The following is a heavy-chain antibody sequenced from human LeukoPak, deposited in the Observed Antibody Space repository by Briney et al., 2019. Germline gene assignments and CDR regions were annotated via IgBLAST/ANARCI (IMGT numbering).Heavy chain of an antibody. CDR1: GYTFTGYY. D-gene: IGHD3-10*01. CDR2: ISAYNGNT. J-gene: IGHJ5*02. Sequence: GASVKVSCKASGYTFTGYYMHWVRQAPGQGLEWMGWISAYNGNTNYAQKLQGRVTMTTDTSTSTAYMELRSLRSDDTAVYYCARVRRQDGSGSENWFDPWGQGTLVTVSS. V-gene: IGHV1-18*04. CDR3: ARVRRQDGSGSENWFDP.